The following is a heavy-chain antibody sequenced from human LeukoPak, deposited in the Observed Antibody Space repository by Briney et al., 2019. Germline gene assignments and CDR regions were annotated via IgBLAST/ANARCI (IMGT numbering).Heavy chain of an antibody. CDR1: GYTFTGYY. D-gene: IGHD3-10*01. CDR3: ARDPGSGPYGMDV. J-gene: IGHJ6*02. V-gene: IGHV1-2*04. CDR2: INPNSGGT. Sequence: APVKVSCKASGYTFTGYYMHWVRQAPGQGLEWMGWINPNSGGTNYAQKFQGWVTMTRDTSISTAYMELSRLRSDDTAVYYCARDPGSGPYGMDVWGQGTTVTVSS.